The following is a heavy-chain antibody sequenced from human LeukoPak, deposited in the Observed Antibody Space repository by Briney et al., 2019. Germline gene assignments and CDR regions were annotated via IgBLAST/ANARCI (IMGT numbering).Heavy chain of an antibody. Sequence: ASVKLSCKASGYTFTGYCMHWVRQAPGQGLEWMGWINPDSGGTNYAQQVPGRVTMTRDTSIGTTHRELSRLRSDDSAAYYCARIRGSYDKIPDNLFDPWGQGTLVTVSS. V-gene: IGHV1-2*02. J-gene: IGHJ5*02. CDR1: GYTFTGYC. CDR3: ARIRGSYDKIPDNLFDP. D-gene: IGHD1-26*01. CDR2: INPDSGGT.